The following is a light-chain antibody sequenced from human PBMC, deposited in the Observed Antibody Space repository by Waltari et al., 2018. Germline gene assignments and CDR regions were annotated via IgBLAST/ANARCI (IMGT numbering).Light chain of an antibody. Sequence: QSALTQPPSASGSPGQSVTISCTGTSSDVGGYDYVSWYQRHPGKAPKLIIHEVNKRPSGVPYPFSGSKSGHTASLTVSGLQADDEADYYCASYAGSKNPYVFGTGTKVTVL. CDR1: SSDVGGYDY. CDR3: ASYAGSKNPYV. J-gene: IGLJ1*01. V-gene: IGLV2-8*01. CDR2: EVN.